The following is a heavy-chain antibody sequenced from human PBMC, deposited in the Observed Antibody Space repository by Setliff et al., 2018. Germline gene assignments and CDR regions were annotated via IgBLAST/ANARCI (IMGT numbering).Heavy chain of an antibody. CDR1: GGSISSSSYY. J-gene: IGHJ5*02. V-gene: IGHV4-39*07. CDR3: AKESLAINTRWFDP. D-gene: IGHD3-3*02. Sequence: SETLSLTCTVSGGSISSSSYYWGWIRQPPGKGLEWIGSIYYRGSTYYNPSLKSRVTISVDTSKNQFSLKLSSVTAADTAVYYCAKESLAINTRWFDPWGQGILVTVSS. CDR2: IYYRGST.